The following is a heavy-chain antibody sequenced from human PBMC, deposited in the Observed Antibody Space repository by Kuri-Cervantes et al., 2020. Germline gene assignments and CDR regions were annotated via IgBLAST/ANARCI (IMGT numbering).Heavy chain of an antibody. D-gene: IGHD6-19*01. CDR3: ARDSGVAGPNDY. Sequence: LSLTCAASGFTFSSYWMSWVRQAPGKGLEWVANIKQDGSEKYYVDSVKGRFTISRDNAKNSLYLQMNSLRAEDTAVYYCARDSGVAGPNDYWGQGTLVTVSS. V-gene: IGHV3-7*01. J-gene: IGHJ4*02. CDR2: IKQDGSEK. CDR1: GFTFSSYW.